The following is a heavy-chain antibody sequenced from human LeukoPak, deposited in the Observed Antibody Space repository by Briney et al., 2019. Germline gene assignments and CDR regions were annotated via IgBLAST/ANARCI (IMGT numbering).Heavy chain of an antibody. CDR3: ARRRAVPGFYYFDY. J-gene: IGHJ4*02. D-gene: IGHD2/OR15-2a*01. V-gene: IGHV4-59*08. CDR1: GGSISNYY. Sequence: KASETLSLTCSVSGGSISNYYWTWIRQPPGKGLEWIGYIYYSGSTKYNDSLRSRVTISVDTSKNQFSLRLSSLTAADTAVYYCARRRAVPGFYYFDYWGQGTLVNVSS. CDR2: IYYSGST.